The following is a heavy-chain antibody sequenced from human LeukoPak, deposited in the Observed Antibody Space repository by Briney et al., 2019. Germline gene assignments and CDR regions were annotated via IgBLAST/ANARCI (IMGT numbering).Heavy chain of an antibody. CDR3: ARELYYGILTGYSNWFDP. V-gene: IGHV1-2*02. J-gene: IGHJ5*02. CDR2: INPNSGGT. Sequence: GASVKVSCKASGYTFTGYYMHWVRQAPGQGLEWMGWINPNSGGTNYAQKFQGRVTMTRDTSISTAYMEPSRLRSDDTAVYYCARELYYGILTGYSNWFDPWGQGTLVTVSS. D-gene: IGHD3-9*01. CDR1: GYTFTGYY.